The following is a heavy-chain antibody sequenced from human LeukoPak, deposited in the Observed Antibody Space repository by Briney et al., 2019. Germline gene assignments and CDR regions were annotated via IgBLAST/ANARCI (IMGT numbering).Heavy chain of an antibody. D-gene: IGHD5-18*01. CDR1: GGSFSGYY. Sequence: KPSETLSLTCAVYGGSFSGYYWSWIRQPPGKGLEWIGEINHSGSTNYNPSLQSPVTISVDTSKNQFTLKLSSVTAAQTAVYYGASEPRWIQLWLVVFDKWGQGTLVTVPS. CDR2: INHSGST. J-gene: IGHJ4*02. CDR3: ASEPRWIQLWLVVFDK. V-gene: IGHV4-34*01.